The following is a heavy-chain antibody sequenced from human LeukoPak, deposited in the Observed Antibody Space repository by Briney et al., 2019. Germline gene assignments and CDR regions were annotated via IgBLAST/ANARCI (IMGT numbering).Heavy chain of an antibody. CDR3: ASEYYDYVWGSYRDNWFDP. D-gene: IGHD3-16*02. CDR2: INPNSGGT. Sequence: ASVKVSCKASGYTFTGYYMHWVRQAPGQGLEWMGWINPNSGGTNYAQKFQGRVTRTRDTSISTAYMELSRLRSDDTAMYYCASEYYDYVWGSYRDNWFDPWGQGTLVTVSS. CDR1: GYTFTGYY. J-gene: IGHJ5*02. V-gene: IGHV1-2*02.